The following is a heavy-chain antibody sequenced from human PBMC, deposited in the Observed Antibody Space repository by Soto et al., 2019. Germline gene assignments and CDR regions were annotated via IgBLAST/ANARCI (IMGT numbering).Heavy chain of an antibody. Sequence: GGSLRLSCAASGFTFDDYAMHWVRQAPGKGLEWVSGISWNSGSIGYADSVKGRFTISRDNAKNSLYLQMNSLRAEDTALYYCAKDSGGSGSAYYYYYMDVWGKGTTVTVSS. V-gene: IGHV3-9*01. J-gene: IGHJ6*03. CDR2: ISWNSGSI. CDR3: AKDSGGSGSAYYYYYMDV. D-gene: IGHD3-16*01. CDR1: GFTFDDYA.